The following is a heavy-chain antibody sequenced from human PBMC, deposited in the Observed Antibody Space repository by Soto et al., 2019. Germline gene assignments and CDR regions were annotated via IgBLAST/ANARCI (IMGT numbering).Heavy chain of an antibody. CDR2: ISSSSSYI. CDR3: AQGSITSYGMDV. CDR1: GFTFSSYS. D-gene: IGHD3-10*01. J-gene: IGHJ6*02. V-gene: IGHV3-21*01. Sequence: EVQLVESGGGLVKPGGSLRLSCAASGFTFSSYSMNWVRQAPGKGLEWVSSISSSSSYIYYADSVKGRFTISRDNAKNSLYLQMNSLRAEDTAVYYCAQGSITSYGMDVWGQGTTVTVSS.